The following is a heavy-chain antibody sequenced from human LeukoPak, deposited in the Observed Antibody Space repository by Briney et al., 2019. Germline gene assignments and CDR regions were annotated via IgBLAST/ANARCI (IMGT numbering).Heavy chain of an antibody. CDR2: IYSSGST. J-gene: IGHJ4*02. CDR3: ARDEYYYDSSGRHSFDY. D-gene: IGHD3-22*01. Sequence: SETLSLTCTVSGGSFNIYYWNWIRQPAGKGLEWIGRIYSSGSTNYSPSLKSRVTMSVDTSKNQFSLKLSSVTAADTAVYYCARDEYYYDSSGRHSFDYWGQGTLVTVSS. CDR1: GGSFNIYY. V-gene: IGHV4-4*07.